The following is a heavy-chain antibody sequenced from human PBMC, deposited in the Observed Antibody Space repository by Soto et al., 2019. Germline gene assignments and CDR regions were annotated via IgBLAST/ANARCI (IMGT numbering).Heavy chain of an antibody. CDR1: GGSISSYY. V-gene: IGHV4-59*01. J-gene: IGHJ6*02. D-gene: IGHD3-3*01. CDR2: IYYSGST. Sequence: SETLSLTCTVSGGSISSYYWSWIQQPPGKGLEWIGYIYYSGSTNYNPSLKSRVTISVDTSKNQFSLKLSSVTAADTAVYYCARGGPRSEYGMDVWGQGTTVTVSS. CDR3: ARGGPRSEYGMDV.